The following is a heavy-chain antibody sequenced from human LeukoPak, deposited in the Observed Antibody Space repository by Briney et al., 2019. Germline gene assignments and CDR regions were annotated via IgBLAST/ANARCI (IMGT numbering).Heavy chain of an antibody. D-gene: IGHD3-16*01. CDR3: AKDLGYDYVWGEGNLYDY. Sequence: GGSLRLSCAASGFTLSTYAMSWVRQTPGKGLEWVAATSSSDAGTYHADSVRGRFTISRDNSKNTLYLQMNSLRAEDTAVYYCAKDLGYDYVWGEGNLYDYWGQGILVTVSS. V-gene: IGHV3-23*01. J-gene: IGHJ4*02. CDR2: TSSSDAGT. CDR1: GFTLSTYA.